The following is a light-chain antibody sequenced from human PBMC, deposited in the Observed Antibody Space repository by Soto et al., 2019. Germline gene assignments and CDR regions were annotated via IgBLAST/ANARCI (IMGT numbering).Light chain of an antibody. V-gene: IGKV3-20*01. CDR3: QQYGDSPRT. Sequence: PGERVALSCRASQSVTNDYLAWYQQKFGQAPRLLISRASRRATGIPDRFSGFGSGTDFTFTISRLEPEDSALYFCQQYGDSPRTFGQGTKLEIK. CDR2: RAS. J-gene: IGKJ2*01. CDR1: QSVTNDY.